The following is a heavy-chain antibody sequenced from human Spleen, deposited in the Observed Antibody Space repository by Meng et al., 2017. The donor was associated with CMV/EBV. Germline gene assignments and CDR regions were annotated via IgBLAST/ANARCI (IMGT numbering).Heavy chain of an antibody. CDR1: GGSISSSSYY. CDR2: IYYSGST. D-gene: IGHD2-8*01. J-gene: IGHJ4*02. Sequence: QLQLQVSGPGRVKPSEPLSLTCTCSGGSISSSSYYWGWIRQPPGKGLEWIGSIYYSGSTYYNPSLKSRVTISVDTSKNQFSLKLSSVTAADTAVYYCARGTNGVWWWGQGTLVTVSS. CDR3: ARGTNGVWW. V-gene: IGHV4-39*07.